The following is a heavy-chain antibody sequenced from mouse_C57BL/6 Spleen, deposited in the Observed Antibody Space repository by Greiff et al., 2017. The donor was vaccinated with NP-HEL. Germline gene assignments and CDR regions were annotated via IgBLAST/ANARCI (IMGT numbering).Heavy chain of an antibody. V-gene: IGHV1-55*01. Sequence: QVQLQQPGAELVKPGASVKMSCKASGYTFTSYWITWVKQRPGQGLEWIGDIYPGSGSTNYNEKFKSKATLTVDTSSSTAYMQLSSLTSEDSAVYYCAREGYYGSTGYFDYWGQGTTLTVSS. D-gene: IGHD1-1*01. CDR3: AREGYYGSTGYFDY. CDR1: GYTFTSYW. CDR2: IYPGSGST. J-gene: IGHJ2*01.